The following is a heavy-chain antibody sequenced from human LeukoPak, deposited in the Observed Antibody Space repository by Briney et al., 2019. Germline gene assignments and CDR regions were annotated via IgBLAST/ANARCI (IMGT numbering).Heavy chain of an antibody. CDR2: ISGSGGST. D-gene: IGHD3-10*01. J-gene: IGHJ4*02. CDR1: GFTFSSYA. V-gene: IGHV3-23*01. Sequence: GGSLRLSCAASGFTFSSYAMSWVRQAPGKGLEWVSAISGSGGSTYYADSVKGRFTISRDNSKNTLYLQMNSLRAEDTAVYYCAKGTVTEKIWFGESQRSHFDYWGQGTLVTVSS. CDR3: AKGTVTEKIWFGESQRSHFDY.